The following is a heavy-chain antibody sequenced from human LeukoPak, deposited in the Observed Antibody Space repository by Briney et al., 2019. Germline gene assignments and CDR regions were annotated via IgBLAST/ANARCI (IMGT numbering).Heavy chain of an antibody. CDR2: ISSSSSYI. D-gene: IGHD6-19*01. J-gene: IGHJ4*02. Sequence: PGGSLRLSCAASGFTFSTYSMNWVRQAPGKGLEWVSSISSSSSYIYYADSVKGRFTISRDNAKNSLYLQMNSLRAEDTAVYYCARDYSRGSSGWYWGQGTLVTVSS. V-gene: IGHV3-21*01. CDR1: GFTFSTYS. CDR3: ARDYSRGSSGWY.